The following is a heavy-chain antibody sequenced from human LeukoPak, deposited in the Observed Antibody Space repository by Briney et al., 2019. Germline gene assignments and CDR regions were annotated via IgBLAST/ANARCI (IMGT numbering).Heavy chain of an antibody. Sequence: GGSLRLSCAASRFTFTNYAMTWVRQAPGKGLEWVSSISDTYATTYYTDSVKGRCTISRDNSKNTVSLQLNNLRAEDTAVYFCVRHDSFIPFWGQGTLVTVSS. CDR3: VRHDSFIPF. V-gene: IGHV3-23*01. J-gene: IGHJ4*02. D-gene: IGHD2-21*01. CDR1: RFTFTNYA. CDR2: ISDTYATT.